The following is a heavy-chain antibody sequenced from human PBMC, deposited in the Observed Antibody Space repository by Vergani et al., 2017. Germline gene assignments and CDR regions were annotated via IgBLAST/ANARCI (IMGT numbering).Heavy chain of an antibody. J-gene: IGHJ4*02. V-gene: IGHV1-8*02. CDR2: VNPKSGKS. CDR1: GYTFTNYD. Sequence: QVQLVQSGAEVKKPGASVKVSCKASGYTFTNYDINWVRQATRQGLEWMGWVNPKSGKSGSAQKFQGRVTMTRNTPTNTAYMELSSLRSEDTAVYFCARVNGSPDYWGQGTLVTVSS. CDR3: ARVNGSPDY. D-gene: IGHD1-26*01.